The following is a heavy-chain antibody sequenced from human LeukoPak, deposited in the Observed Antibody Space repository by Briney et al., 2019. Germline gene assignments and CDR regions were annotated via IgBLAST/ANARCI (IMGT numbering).Heavy chain of an antibody. CDR2: IYYSGST. CDR1: GGSISSSSYS. D-gene: IGHD2/OR15-2a*01. J-gene: IGHJ4*02. Sequence: SETLSLTCTVSGGSISSSSYSWGWIRQPPGKGLEWIGNIYYSGSTYYNPSLKSRLTISVDTSKNQFSPKLSSVTAADTAVYYCARLISARIDYWGQGTLVPVSS. V-gene: IGHV4-39*01. CDR3: ARLISARIDY.